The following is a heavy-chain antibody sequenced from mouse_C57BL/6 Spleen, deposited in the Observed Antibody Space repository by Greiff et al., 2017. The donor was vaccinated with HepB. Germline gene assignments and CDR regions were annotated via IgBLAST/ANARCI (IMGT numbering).Heavy chain of an antibody. CDR2: LDPSDSYT. V-gene: IGHV1-69*01. CDR1: GYTFTSYW. D-gene: IGHD4-1*01. CDR3: AREGLGREGDY. Sequence: QVQLQQPGAELVMPGASVKLSCKASGYTFTSYWMHWVKQRPGQGLEWIGELDPSDSYTNYNQKLKGKSTLTVDKSSSTAYMQLSSLTSEDSAVYYCAREGLGREGDYWGQGTTLTVSS. J-gene: IGHJ2*01.